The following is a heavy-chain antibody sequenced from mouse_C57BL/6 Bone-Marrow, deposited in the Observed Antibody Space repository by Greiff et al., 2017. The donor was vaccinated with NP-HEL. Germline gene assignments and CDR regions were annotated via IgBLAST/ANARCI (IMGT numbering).Heavy chain of an antibody. V-gene: IGHV1-55*01. CDR2: IYPGSGST. D-gene: IGHD2-2*01. Sequence: QVQLQQSGAELVKPGASVKMSCTASGYTFTSYWITWVKQRPGQGLEWIGDIYPGSGSTNYNEKFKSKATLTVDTSSSTAYMQLSSLTSEDSSVYYCARGLRRAWFAYWSQGTLVTVSA. CDR3: ARGLRRAWFAY. J-gene: IGHJ3*01. CDR1: GYTFTSYW.